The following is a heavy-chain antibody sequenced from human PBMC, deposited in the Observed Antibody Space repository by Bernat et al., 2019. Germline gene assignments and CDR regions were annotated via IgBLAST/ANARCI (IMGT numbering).Heavy chain of an antibody. Sequence: VQLVESGGGLVQPGGSLRLSCAASGFTFSDYYMSWIRQAPGKGLDWVSYISSSSRYTNYADSVKGRFTISRDNAKNSLYLQMNSLRAEDTAVYYCARGTSTSAPYMDVWGKGTTVTVSS. CDR3: ARGTSTSAPYMDV. CDR2: ISSSSRYT. V-gene: IGHV3-11*05. J-gene: IGHJ6*03. CDR1: GFTFSDYY.